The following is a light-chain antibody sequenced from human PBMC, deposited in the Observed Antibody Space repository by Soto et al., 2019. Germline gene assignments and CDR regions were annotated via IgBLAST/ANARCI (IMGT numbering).Light chain of an antibody. CDR3: QSYDSSLSGYV. V-gene: IGLV1-40*01. CDR1: SSNIGASYD. CDR2: GSG. Sequence: QSVLTQPPSVSGSPGQSVTISCSWISSNIGASYDVHWYQQLPGTAPKVVIYGSGNRPSGVPDRFSGSKSGTSASLAIAGLQAEDEADYYCQSYDSSLSGYVFGTGTKVTVL. J-gene: IGLJ1*01.